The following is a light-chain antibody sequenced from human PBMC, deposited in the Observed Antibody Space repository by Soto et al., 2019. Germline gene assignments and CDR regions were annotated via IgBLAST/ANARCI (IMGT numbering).Light chain of an antibody. CDR1: SSDVGGYNY. CDR3: NSYTSKSTGV. Sequence: QSALTQPASVSGSPGQSITISCTGTSSDVGGYNYVSWYQQHPGKAPKLIIYKVSNRPSGVSNRFSGSKSGNTASLTISGLQAEDEADYYCNSYTSKSTGVFGTGTKVTVL. CDR2: KVS. J-gene: IGLJ1*01. V-gene: IGLV2-14*01.